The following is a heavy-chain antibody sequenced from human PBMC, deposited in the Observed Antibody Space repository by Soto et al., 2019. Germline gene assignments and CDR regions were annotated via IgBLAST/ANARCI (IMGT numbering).Heavy chain of an antibody. CDR1: GFTFSNSW. D-gene: IGHD2-2*01. J-gene: IGHJ4*02. Sequence: GGSLRLSCAASGFTFSNSWMQWVRQVSGKGLEWLSRINADGTSTSYADSVKGRFTISRDNAKNTLYLHVNSLRAEDTAVYYCVKVLARGVGVPRFYFDSWGQGTQVTSPQ. CDR2: INADGTST. CDR3: VKVLARGVGVPRFYFDS. V-gene: IGHV3-74*01.